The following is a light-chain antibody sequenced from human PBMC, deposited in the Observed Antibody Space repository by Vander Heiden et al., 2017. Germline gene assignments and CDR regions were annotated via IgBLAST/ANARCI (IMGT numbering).Light chain of an antibody. CDR2: WAS. CDR3: QQDDTNTIT. Sequence: DIVMTQSPDSLAVSLGERATINCKSSQSVLYSSNNKNYLAWYQQKPGQPPKLLIYWASTRESGVPDRFSGSGSETDFTLTISSLQAEDVAVYYCQQDDTNTITFGQGTRLEIK. J-gene: IGKJ5*01. CDR1: QSVLYSSNNKNY. V-gene: IGKV4-1*01.